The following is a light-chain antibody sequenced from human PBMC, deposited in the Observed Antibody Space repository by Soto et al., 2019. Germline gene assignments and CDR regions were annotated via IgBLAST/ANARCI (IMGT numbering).Light chain of an antibody. J-gene: IGKJ5*01. V-gene: IGKV3-20*01. Sequence: EIVVTQSPGTLSLSPGERATLSCRASQSVSSSYLAWYQQKPGQAPRLLIYGASSRAPGIPDRFSGSGSGTDFTLTISRLEPEDFAVYYCQQYGSSPFGQGTRLEIK. CDR2: GAS. CDR1: QSVSSSY. CDR3: QQYGSSP.